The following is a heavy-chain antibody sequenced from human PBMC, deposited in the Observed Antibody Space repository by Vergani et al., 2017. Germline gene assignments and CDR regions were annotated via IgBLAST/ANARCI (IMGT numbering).Heavy chain of an antibody. CDR2: VFHLGTV. V-gene: IGHV4-38-2*02. Sequence: QVQLQESGPGLLKTSETLSLTCNVSGVSITRGNYWGWVRQSPGTGLEWIASVFHLGTVYYNQSPRSRVRISIDAYTVLSLRLQSVTAADTAVYFCVRDLYSRGPFDVWGQGSLVTVSS. CDR1: GVSITRGNY. D-gene: IGHD3-22*01. J-gene: IGHJ4*01. CDR3: VRDLYSRGPFDV.